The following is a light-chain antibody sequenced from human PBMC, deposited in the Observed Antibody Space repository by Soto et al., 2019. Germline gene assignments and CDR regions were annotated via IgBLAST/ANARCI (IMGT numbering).Light chain of an antibody. CDR2: GAS. V-gene: IGKV3-15*01. Sequence: EIWMTHHPGTRSGSPGWTSTLSCTASQGISRNLAWYQQKPGQAPRLLILGASTRATGIPARFSGSGSGTEFTLTISSLQSEDFAVYYCKQYNTWPTFTFGQGTRLEIK. CDR3: KQYNTWPTFT. J-gene: IGKJ5*01. CDR1: QGISRN.